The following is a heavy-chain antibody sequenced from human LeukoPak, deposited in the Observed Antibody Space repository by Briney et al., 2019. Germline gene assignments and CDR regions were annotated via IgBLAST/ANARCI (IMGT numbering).Heavy chain of an antibody. D-gene: IGHD2-21*02. Sequence: SETLSLTCAVSGSSIRTYSWSWIRQPPGKGLEWIGYIYTTGSTHYNPSLKSRVTMSLDTSKNQFSLKLSSVTAADTAMYYCARHPAYCGGDCPTIFLRGYNWFDPWGQGTLITVSS. V-gene: IGHV4-4*09. CDR2: IYTTGST. CDR1: GSSIRTYS. J-gene: IGHJ5*02. CDR3: ARHPAYCGGDCPTIFLRGYNWFDP.